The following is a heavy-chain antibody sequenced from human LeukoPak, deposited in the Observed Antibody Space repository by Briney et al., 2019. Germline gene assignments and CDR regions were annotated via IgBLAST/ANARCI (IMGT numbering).Heavy chain of an antibody. CDR3: ARINYYDSSGYSATMNDY. V-gene: IGHV4-4*07. Sequence: SETLSLTCTVSGGPISSYYWSWIRQPAGKGLEWIGRIYTSGSTNYNPSLKSRVTMSVDTSKNQFSLKLSSVTAADTAVYYCARINYYDSSGYSATMNDYWGQGTLVTVSS. CDR1: GGPISSYY. CDR2: IYTSGST. D-gene: IGHD3-22*01. J-gene: IGHJ4*02.